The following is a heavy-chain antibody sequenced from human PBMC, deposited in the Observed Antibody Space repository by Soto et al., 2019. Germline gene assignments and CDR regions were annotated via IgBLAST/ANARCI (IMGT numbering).Heavy chain of an antibody. D-gene: IGHD2-15*01. Sequence: ASAKVSSKASGNTFTTYYGHWVRQSPGQGLEWMGVINPRDGGTSYAQKFQGRVTMTRDTSTSTVYMELSSLRSEDTAMYYCARRGYCSEGSCPLGFDYWGQATLVTVSS. V-gene: IGHV1-46*03. CDR3: ARRGYCSEGSCPLGFDY. CDR2: INPRDGGT. J-gene: IGHJ4*02. CDR1: GNTFTTYY.